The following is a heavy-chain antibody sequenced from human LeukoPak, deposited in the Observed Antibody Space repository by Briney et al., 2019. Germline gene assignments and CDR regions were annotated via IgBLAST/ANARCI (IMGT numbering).Heavy chain of an antibody. CDR1: GFTFSSYW. V-gene: IGHV3-7*01. CDR3: ARASIPRSYYYYYYYMDV. Sequence: PGGSLRLSCAASGFTFSSYWMSWVRQAPGKGLEWVANIKQDGSEKYYVDSVKGRLTISRDNAKNSLYLQMNSLRAEDTAVYYCARASIPRSYYYYYYYMDVWGKGTTVTVSS. CDR2: IKQDGSEK. J-gene: IGHJ6*03. D-gene: IGHD2/OR15-2a*01.